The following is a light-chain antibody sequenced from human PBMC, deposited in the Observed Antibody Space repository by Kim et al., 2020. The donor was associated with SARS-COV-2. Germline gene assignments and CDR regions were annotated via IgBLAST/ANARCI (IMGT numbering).Light chain of an antibody. V-gene: IGKV3-20*01. J-gene: IGKJ4*01. CDR3: QQYGSSALT. CDR1: QSVSSSS. CDR2: GAS. Sequence: LAPGGRATLSCKASQSVSSSSLAWYQQKPGQAPRLLIYGASGRATVIPDRFSGSGSGTDFTLTISRLEPEDFAVYYCQQYGSSALTFGGGTKVDIK.